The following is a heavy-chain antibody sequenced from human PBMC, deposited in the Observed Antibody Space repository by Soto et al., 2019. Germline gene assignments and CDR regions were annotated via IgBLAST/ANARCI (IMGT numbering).Heavy chain of an antibody. CDR1: GFTFNDFS. CDR2: ISSGGSYR. Sequence: TLGGSLRLSCAASGFTFNDFSMNWVRQAPGKGLEWVSSISSGGSYRFYADSMKGRLTISRDNTKKSLYLQMNSLRAEDTAVYYCARSLRAVTGLDSFDIWGQGTVVTVSS. J-gene: IGHJ3*02. CDR3: ARSLRAVTGLDSFDI. D-gene: IGHD6-19*01. V-gene: IGHV3-21*01.